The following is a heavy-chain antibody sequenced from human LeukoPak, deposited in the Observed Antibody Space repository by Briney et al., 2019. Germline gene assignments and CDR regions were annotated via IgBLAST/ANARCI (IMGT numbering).Heavy chain of an antibody. CDR3: ARQRDYADYLDAFDV. V-gene: IGHV4-59*08. Sequence: SETLSLTCTVSGGSIGSYYWSWIRQPPGKGLECIGYIYHSGTTNYNPSLKSRVTISADTSKNQFSLKLTSVTAANTAIYYCARQRDYADYLDAFDVWGQGTMVTVSS. CDR2: IYHSGTT. CDR1: GGSIGSYY. D-gene: IGHD4-17*01. J-gene: IGHJ3*01.